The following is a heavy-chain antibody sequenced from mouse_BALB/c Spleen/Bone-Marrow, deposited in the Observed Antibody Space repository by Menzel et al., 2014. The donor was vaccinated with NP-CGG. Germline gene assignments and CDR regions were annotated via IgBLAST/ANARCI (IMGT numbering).Heavy chain of an antibody. CDR1: GFNIKDTY. CDR3: ANYDYGWYFDV. Sequence: VQLKHSGAELVKPGASVKLSCTASGFNIKDTYMHWVKQRPEQGLEWIGRIDPANGNTKYDPKFQGKATITADTSSNTAYLQLSSLTSEDTAVYYCANYDYGWYFDVWGAGTTVTVSS. CDR2: IDPANGNT. V-gene: IGHV14-3*02. J-gene: IGHJ1*01. D-gene: IGHD2-4*01.